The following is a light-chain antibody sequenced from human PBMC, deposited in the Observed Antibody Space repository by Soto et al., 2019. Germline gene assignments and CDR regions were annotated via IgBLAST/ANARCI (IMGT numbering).Light chain of an antibody. CDR1: SSDVGSYNL. J-gene: IGLJ3*02. CDR3: CSYAGSSTWV. V-gene: IGLV2-23*01. Sequence: HSALTQPASMSGSPGQSITVSCTGTSSDVGSYNLVSWYQQHPGKAPKLMIYEDYKRPSGVSNRFSGSKSGNTASLTISGLQAEDEADYYCCSYAGSSTWVFGGGTKLTVL. CDR2: EDY.